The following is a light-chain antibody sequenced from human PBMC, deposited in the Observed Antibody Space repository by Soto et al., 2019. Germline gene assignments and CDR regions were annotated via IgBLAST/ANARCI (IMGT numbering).Light chain of an antibody. Sequence: EIVLTQSPGTLSLSPGERATLSCRASQSVSNNYLAWYQQKPGQAPRLLIYGASNRATGIPDRFSGSGSGTDFTLTISRLEPEDFAVYYCQKYGSSGTFGPGPKADIK. V-gene: IGKV3-20*01. CDR2: GAS. CDR1: QSVSNNY. J-gene: IGKJ1*01. CDR3: QKYGSSGT.